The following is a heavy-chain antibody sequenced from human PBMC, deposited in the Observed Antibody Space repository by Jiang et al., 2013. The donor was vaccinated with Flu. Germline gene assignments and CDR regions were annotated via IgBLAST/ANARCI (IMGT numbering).Heavy chain of an antibody. CDR2: TYYRSKWYN. Sequence: SGDSVSSNSAAWNWIRQSPSRGLEWLGRTYYRSKWYNDYAVSVKSRITVNPDTSKNQFSLQLNSVTPEDTAVYYCARENGYIAARPGYYYYYGMDVWGQGTTVTVSS. J-gene: IGHJ6*02. CDR3: ARENGYIAARPGYYYYYGMDV. V-gene: IGHV6-1*01. CDR1: GDSVSSNSAA. D-gene: IGHD6-6*01.